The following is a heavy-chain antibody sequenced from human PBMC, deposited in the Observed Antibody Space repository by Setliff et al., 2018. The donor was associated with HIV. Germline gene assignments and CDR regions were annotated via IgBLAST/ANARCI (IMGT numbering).Heavy chain of an antibody. CDR1: GYTFSTYP. V-gene: IGHV1-3*04. D-gene: IGHD5-18*01. CDR2: INTGNDNT. Sequence: ASVKVSCKTTGYTFSTYPMHWVRQAPGQRLEWMGWINTGNDNTRYSQKFQGRVTITRDTSASTAYMELSSLTSEDTAVYYCAKGGDRAMINFDYWGRGTLVTVSS. J-gene: IGHJ4*02. CDR3: AKGGDRAMINFDY.